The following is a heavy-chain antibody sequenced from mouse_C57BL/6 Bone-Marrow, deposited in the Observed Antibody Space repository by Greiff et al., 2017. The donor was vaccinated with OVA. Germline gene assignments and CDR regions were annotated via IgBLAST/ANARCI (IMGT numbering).Heavy chain of an antibody. CDR3: ARNEGFAY. J-gene: IGHJ3*01. V-gene: IGHV5-12*01. CDR2: ISNGGGST. Sequence: DVQLVESGGGLVQPGGSLKLSCAASGFTFSDYYMYWVRQTPEKRLEWVAYISNGGGSTYYPDTVKGRFTISRDNAKNTLYLQMSRLKSEDTAMYYCARNEGFAYWGQGTLVTVSA. CDR1: GFTFSDYY.